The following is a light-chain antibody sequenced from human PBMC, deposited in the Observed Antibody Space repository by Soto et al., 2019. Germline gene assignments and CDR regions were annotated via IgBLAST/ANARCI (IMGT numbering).Light chain of an antibody. J-gene: IGLJ2*01. CDR2: EVS. CDR1: SSDVGGYNF. CDR3: SSYSRSNTPVV. V-gene: IGLV2-14*01. Sequence: QSALTQPASVSGSPGQSITISCTGSSSDVGGYNFVSWYQQHPGKVPKPMIYEVSNRPSGVSNRFSGSKSGNTASLTISGLQAKDEADYYCSSYSRSNTPVVFGGGTKLNVL.